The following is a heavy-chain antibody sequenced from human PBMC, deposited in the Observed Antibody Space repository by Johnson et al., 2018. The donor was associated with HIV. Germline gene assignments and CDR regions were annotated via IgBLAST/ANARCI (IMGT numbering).Heavy chain of an antibody. CDR2: ISTSDGTI. Sequence: QMQLVESGGGLVKPGGSLRLSCVASGFTFSDYYMTWIRQAPGKGLEWVSYISTSDGTIYSADTVKGRFSISRDNAKNSLYLQMNSLRAEDTAVYYCARERSGWYGDAFDIWGQGTMVTVSS. CDR1: GFTFSDYY. D-gene: IGHD6-19*01. V-gene: IGHV3-11*04. J-gene: IGHJ3*02. CDR3: ARERSGWYGDAFDI.